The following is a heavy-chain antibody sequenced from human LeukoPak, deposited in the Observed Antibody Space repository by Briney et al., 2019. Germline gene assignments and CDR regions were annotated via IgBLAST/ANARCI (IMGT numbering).Heavy chain of an antibody. Sequence: GGSLRLSCAASGFTFSSYAMHWVRQAPGKGLEWVAVISYDGSNKYYADSVKGRFTISRDNSKNTLYLQMNSLRAEDTAVYYCASELRADYYYGMDVWGQGTTVTVSS. J-gene: IGHJ6*02. CDR3: ASELRADYYYGMDV. D-gene: IGHD4-17*01. V-gene: IGHV3-30-3*01. CDR1: GFTFSSYA. CDR2: ISYDGSNK.